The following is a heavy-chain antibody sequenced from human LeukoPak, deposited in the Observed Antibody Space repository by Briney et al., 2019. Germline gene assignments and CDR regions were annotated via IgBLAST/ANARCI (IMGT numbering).Heavy chain of an antibody. V-gene: IGHV4-34*01. CDR2: INHSGST. J-gene: IGHJ4*02. CDR3: ARGKKRQPLFDY. Sequence: PSETLSLTCAVYGGSFSGYYWSWIRQPPGKGLEWIGEINHSGSTNYNPSLKSRVTISVDTSKNQFSLKLSSVTAADTAVYYCARGKKRQPLFDYWGQGTLVTVSS. CDR1: GGSFSGYY. D-gene: IGHD6-13*01.